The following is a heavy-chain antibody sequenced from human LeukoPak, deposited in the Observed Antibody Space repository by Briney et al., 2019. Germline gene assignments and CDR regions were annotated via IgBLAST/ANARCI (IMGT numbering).Heavy chain of an antibody. D-gene: IGHD3-22*01. Sequence: SVKVSCKASGGTFSSFAISWVRQAPGQGLEWMGGIIPIFGTANYAQKFQGRVTITADESTSTAYMELSSLRSEDTAVYYCARDGRYYYDSSGYLNWFDPWGQGTLVTVSS. J-gene: IGHJ5*02. V-gene: IGHV1-69*13. CDR2: IIPIFGTA. CDR3: ARDGRYYYDSSGYLNWFDP. CDR1: GGTFSSFA.